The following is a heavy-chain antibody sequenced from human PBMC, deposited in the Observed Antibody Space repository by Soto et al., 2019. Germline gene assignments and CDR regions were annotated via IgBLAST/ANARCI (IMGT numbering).Heavy chain of an antibody. CDR3: ARDSGRHSSGRVGP. D-gene: IGHD1-26*01. V-gene: IGHV3-33*01. CDR2: IWYDGSNK. CDR1: GFTFSNYG. Sequence: QVQLVESGGGVVQPGGSLRLSCAASGFTFSNYGMHWVRQAPGKGLEWVAVIWYDGSNKKYVDSVKGRITISRDNSKNTLYLQVKRLRAEGTAVYYCARDSGRHSSGRVGPWGQGTPGT. J-gene: IGHJ5*02.